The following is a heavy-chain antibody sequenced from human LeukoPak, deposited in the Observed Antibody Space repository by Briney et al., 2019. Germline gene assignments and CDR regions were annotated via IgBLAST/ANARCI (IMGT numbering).Heavy chain of an antibody. J-gene: IGHJ4*02. CDR2: IYYSGST. Sequence: PSETLSLTCTVSGGSISSYYWSWIRQPPGKGLEWTGYIYYSGSTNYNPSLKSRVTISVDTSKNQFSLKLSSVTAADTAVYYCARARVAVAGYYFDYCGQGTLVTVSS. D-gene: IGHD6-19*01. CDR3: ARARVAVAGYYFDY. CDR1: GGSISSYY. V-gene: IGHV4-59*01.